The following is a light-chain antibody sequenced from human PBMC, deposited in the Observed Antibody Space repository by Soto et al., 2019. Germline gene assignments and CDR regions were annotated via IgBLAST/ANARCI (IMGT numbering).Light chain of an antibody. V-gene: IGKV3-20*01. J-gene: IGKJ1*01. CDR3: QQYSSSRT. Sequence: EIVMTQSPATLSVSPGERATLSCRASQSVSSNYLAWYQQRPGQTPRLLIYDASKRATGIPDRFSGSGSGTDFTLTISRLEPEDFAIYYCQQYSSSRTFGQGTKVDI. CDR1: QSVSSNY. CDR2: DAS.